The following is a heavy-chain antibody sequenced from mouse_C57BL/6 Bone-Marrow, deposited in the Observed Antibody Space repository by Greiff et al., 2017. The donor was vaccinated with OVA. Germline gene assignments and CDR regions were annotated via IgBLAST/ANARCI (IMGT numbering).Heavy chain of an antibody. Sequence: VQLQQSGPELVKPGASVKISCKASGYTFTDYYMNWVKQSHGKSLEWIGDINPNNGGTSYNQKFKGKATLTVDKSSSTAYMELRSLTSEDSAVYYCGDGPWFAYWGQGTLVTVSA. D-gene: IGHD1-1*01. CDR3: GDGPWFAY. V-gene: IGHV1-26*01. J-gene: IGHJ3*01. CDR2: INPNNGGT. CDR1: GYTFTDYY.